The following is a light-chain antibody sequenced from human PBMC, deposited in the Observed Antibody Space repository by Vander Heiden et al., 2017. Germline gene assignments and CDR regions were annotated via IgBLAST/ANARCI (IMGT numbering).Light chain of an antibody. CDR3: QQRINSLLT. Sequence: DIVLTQSPATLSLSPGERATLSCRASQSVSSDLAWYQQRPGQAPRLLIYDASNRATGIPARFSGSGSGTDFTLTISNLEPEDFAVYYCQQRINSLLTFGGGTKVEIK. V-gene: IGKV3-11*01. J-gene: IGKJ4*01. CDR2: DAS. CDR1: QSVSSD.